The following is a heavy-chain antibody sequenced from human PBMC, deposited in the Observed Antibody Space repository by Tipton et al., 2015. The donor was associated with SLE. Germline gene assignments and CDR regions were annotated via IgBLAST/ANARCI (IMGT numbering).Heavy chain of an antibody. J-gene: IGHJ4*02. D-gene: IGHD6-19*01. CDR1: GGSIRSGDYY. Sequence: LRLSCTVSGGSIRSGDYYWSWIRQPAGNVLEWIGRVHPSGNTNYNPSLQSRATLSVDTSKNQLYLKLSSVTAADTAVYYCAREGYSSGWHGDLDYWGQGTRVTVSS. CDR3: AREGYSSGWHGDLDY. V-gene: IGHV4-61*02. CDR2: VHPSGNT.